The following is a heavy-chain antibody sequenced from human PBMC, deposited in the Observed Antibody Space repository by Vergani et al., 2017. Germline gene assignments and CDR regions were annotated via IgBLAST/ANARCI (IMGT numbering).Heavy chain of an antibody. CDR1: GFTFSSYW. Sequence: EVQLVESGGGLVQPGGSLRLSCAASGFTFSSYWTSWVRQAPGKGLEWVANIKQDGSEKYYVDSVKGRFTISRDNAKNSLYLQMNSLRAEDTAVYYCARDRSKYDFWSGYSGYWGQGTLVTVSS. J-gene: IGHJ4*02. D-gene: IGHD3-3*01. V-gene: IGHV3-7*01. CDR2: IKQDGSEK. CDR3: ARDRSKYDFWSGYSGY.